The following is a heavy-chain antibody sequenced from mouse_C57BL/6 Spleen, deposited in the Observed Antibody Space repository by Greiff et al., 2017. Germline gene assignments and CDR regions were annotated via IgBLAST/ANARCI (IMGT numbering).Heavy chain of an antibody. V-gene: IGHV1-72*01. Sequence: QVQLQQPGAELVKPGASVKLSCKASGYTFTSYWMHWVKQRPGRGLEWIGRIDPNSGGTKYNEKFKSKATLTVDKPSSTAYMQLNSLTSEDSAVYYCARCYDYPYYAMDYWGQGTSVTVSS. D-gene: IGHD2-4*01. CDR3: ARCYDYPYYAMDY. CDR2: IDPNSGGT. J-gene: IGHJ4*01. CDR1: GYTFTSYW.